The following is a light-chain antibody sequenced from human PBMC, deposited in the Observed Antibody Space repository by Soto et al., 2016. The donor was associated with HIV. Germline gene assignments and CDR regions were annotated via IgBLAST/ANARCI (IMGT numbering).Light chain of an antibody. CDR1: QSISKY. CDR3: QQSYSTWT. V-gene: IGKV1-39*01. Sequence: DIQMTQSPSSLSASVGDRVTITCRSSQSISKYLNWYQQKPGKAPKLLIYAASSLHSGVPSRFSGSGSGTDFTLTISSLQPEDFATYYCQQSYSTWTFGHGTKVEIK. J-gene: IGKJ1*01. CDR2: AAS.